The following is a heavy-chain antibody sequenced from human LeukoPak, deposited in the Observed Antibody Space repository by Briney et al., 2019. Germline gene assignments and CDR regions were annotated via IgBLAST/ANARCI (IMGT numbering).Heavy chain of an antibody. Sequence: GGSLRLSCAASGFTFSSYSMNWVRQAPGKGLEGVSSISSSSSYIYYADSVKGRFTISRDNAKNSLYLQMNSLRAEDTAVYYCARGSLSTRTNGVCPFDYWGQGTLVTVSS. J-gene: IGHJ4*02. V-gene: IGHV3-21*01. CDR3: ARGSLSTRTNGVCPFDY. CDR2: ISSSSSYI. CDR1: GFTFSSYS. D-gene: IGHD2-8*01.